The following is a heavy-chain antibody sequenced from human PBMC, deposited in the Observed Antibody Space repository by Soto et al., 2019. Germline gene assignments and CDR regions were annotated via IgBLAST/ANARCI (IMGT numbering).Heavy chain of an antibody. CDR1: GFTFISHE. D-gene: IGHD3-3*01. J-gene: IGHJ4*01. CDR2: IDYSGSRT. CDR3: VRDRTLLVPTSIDY. V-gene: IGHV3-48*03. Sequence: VGSLRISCAASGFTFISHEMNWVRKAPGKGLEWVSYIDYSGSRTDYADSVKGRFTISRDNAKNSLYLQMYSLRAEDTAIYYCVRDRTLLVPTSIDYWGHGTLVTVSS.